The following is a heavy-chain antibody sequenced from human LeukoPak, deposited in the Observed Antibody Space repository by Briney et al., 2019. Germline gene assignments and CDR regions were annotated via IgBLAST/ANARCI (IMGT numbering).Heavy chain of an antibody. V-gene: IGHV4-59*01. CDR3: ARGTYSGYVIDFDY. J-gene: IGHJ4*02. CDR1: GGSISSYY. D-gene: IGHD5-12*01. CDR2: IYYSGST. Sequence: SETLSLTCTVSGGSISSYYWSWIRQPPGKGLEWIGYIYYSGSTNYNPSLKSRVTISVDTSKNQFSLKLSSVTAADTAVYYCARGTYSGYVIDFDYWGQGTLVTVSS.